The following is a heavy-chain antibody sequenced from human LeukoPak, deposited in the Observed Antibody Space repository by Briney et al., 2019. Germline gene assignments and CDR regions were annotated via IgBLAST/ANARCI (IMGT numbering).Heavy chain of an antibody. Sequence: GSLRLSCAASGFTFSNAWMSWVRQAPGKGLEWVGRIKSKTDGETTDYAAPVKGRFTISRDDSKNTLYLQMNSLKTEDTAVYYCTTLTYYFDYWGQGTLVTVSS. CDR1: GFTFSNAW. CDR2: IKSKTDGETT. J-gene: IGHJ4*02. CDR3: TTLTYYFDY. V-gene: IGHV3-15*01.